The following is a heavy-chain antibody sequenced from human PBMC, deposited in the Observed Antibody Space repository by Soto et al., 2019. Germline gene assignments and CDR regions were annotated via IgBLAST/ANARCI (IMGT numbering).Heavy chain of an antibody. CDR2: INHSGST. CDR3: AIAAAGQYYFDY. V-gene: IGHV4-34*01. Sequence: SETLSLTCAVYGGSFSGYYWSWIRQPPGKGLEWIGEINHSGSTNYNPSLKSRVTISVDTSKNQFSLQLSSVTAADTAAYYCAIAAAGQYYFDYWGQGTLVTVSS. D-gene: IGHD6-13*01. J-gene: IGHJ4*02. CDR1: GGSFSGYY.